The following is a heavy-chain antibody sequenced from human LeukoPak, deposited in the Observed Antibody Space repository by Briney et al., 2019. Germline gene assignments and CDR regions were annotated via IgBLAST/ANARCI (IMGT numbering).Heavy chain of an antibody. Sequence: PGGSLRLSCAASGFTFSSYEMNWVRQAPGKGLEWVSYISSSGSTIYYADSVKGRFTISRDNAKNSLYLQMNSLRAEDTAAYYCARDLEAILGYWGQGTLVTVSS. CDR2: ISSSGSTI. CDR3: ARDLEAILGY. D-gene: IGHD2-15*01. J-gene: IGHJ4*02. CDR1: GFTFSSYE. V-gene: IGHV3-48*03.